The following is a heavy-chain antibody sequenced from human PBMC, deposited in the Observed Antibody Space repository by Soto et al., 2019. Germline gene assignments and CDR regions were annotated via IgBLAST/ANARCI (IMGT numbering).Heavy chain of an antibody. J-gene: IGHJ5*02. Sequence: PGGSLRLSCGAAGFTFGGYGRNWVRQAPGKGLEWVSYISSSSSTIYYADSVKGRFTISRDNAKNSLYLQMNSLRAEDTAVYYCARAYYYDSSGYLNWFDPWGQGTLVTV. CDR2: ISSSSSTI. D-gene: IGHD3-22*01. V-gene: IGHV3-48*01. CDR1: GFTFGGYG. CDR3: ARAYYYDSSGYLNWFDP.